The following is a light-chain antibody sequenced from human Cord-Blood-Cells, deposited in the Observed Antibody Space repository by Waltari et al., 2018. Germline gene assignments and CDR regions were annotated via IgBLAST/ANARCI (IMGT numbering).Light chain of an antibody. V-gene: IGLV2-23*03. J-gene: IGLJ2*01. CDR1: SSDVGRYNL. Sequence: QSALTQPASVSGSPGQSLTISCTGTSSDVGRYNLVSWYQQHPGKAPKLMIYEGSKRPSGVSNRFSGSKSGNTASLTISGLQAEDEADYYCCSYAGSSTFVVFGVGTKLTVL. CDR3: CSYAGSSTFVV. CDR2: EGS.